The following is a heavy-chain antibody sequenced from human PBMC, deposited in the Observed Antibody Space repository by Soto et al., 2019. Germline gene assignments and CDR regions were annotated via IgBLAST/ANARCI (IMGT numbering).Heavy chain of an antibody. CDR1: GFTFTNYA. J-gene: IGHJ6*02. Sequence: LRLSCAASGFTFTNYAMHWVRQAPGKGLEWVAVVSYDGSNKYYTDSVKGRFTISRDNSKNTLYLQMNSLRAEDTALYYCTRDYDIVVVPNSGYGMDVWGQGTTVTVSS. CDR2: VSYDGSNK. V-gene: IGHV3-30-3*01. CDR3: TRDYDIVVVPNSGYGMDV. D-gene: IGHD2-2*01.